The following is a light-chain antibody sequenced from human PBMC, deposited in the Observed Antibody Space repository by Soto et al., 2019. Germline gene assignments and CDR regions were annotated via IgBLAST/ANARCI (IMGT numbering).Light chain of an antibody. J-gene: IGKJ4*01. CDR2: FAF. CDR3: QQADSLPRT. CDR1: QNINSR. V-gene: IGKV1-12*01. Sequence: DIQMTQSPSSVSASVGDRVTITCRASQNINSRLAWYQQKPGKAPKLLIYFAFNLESGVPSRFIGSGSGTDFTLPISSLQPEDFATYYCQQADSLPRTFGGGTKVEIK.